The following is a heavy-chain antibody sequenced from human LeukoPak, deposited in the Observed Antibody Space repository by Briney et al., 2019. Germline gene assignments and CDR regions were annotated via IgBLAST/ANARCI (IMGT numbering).Heavy chain of an antibody. D-gene: IGHD5-18*01. CDR3: ARGQLSRDYYYYMDV. Sequence: PSETLSLTCAVYGGSFSGYYWSWIRQPPGKGLEWIGEINHSGSTNYDPSLKSRVTISVDTSKNQFSLKLSSVTAADTAVYYCARGQLSRDYYYYMDVWGKGTTVTVSS. J-gene: IGHJ6*03. CDR2: INHSGST. CDR1: GGSFSGYY. V-gene: IGHV4-34*01.